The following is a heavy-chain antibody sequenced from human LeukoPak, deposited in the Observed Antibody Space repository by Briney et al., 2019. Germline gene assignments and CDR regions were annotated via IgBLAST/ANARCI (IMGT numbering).Heavy chain of an antibody. CDR2: IYHSGST. V-gene: IGHV4-38-2*02. Sequence: SETLSLTCTVSGYSISSGYYWGWIRQPPGKGLEWIGSIYHSGSTNYNPSLKSRVTISVDKSKNQFSLKLSSVTAADTAVNYCARGILVEGDGYNYWDYWGQGTLVTVSS. D-gene: IGHD5-24*01. CDR1: GYSISSGYY. J-gene: IGHJ4*02. CDR3: ARGILVEGDGYNYWDY.